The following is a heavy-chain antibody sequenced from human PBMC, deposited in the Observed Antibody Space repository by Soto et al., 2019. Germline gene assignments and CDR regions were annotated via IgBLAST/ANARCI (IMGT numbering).Heavy chain of an antibody. Sequence: QVQLQESGPGLVKPSQTLSLTCTVSGGSVSRGGYYWSWIRHYPGKGLEWIGYIRYEGRTYYDWSLKSRITRPVDTSNNEFALNRSSVTAADTAVYHRARSSHLGDLSLGYWGQGSLVSASS. CDR2: IRYEGRT. D-gene: IGHD3-16*02. V-gene: IGHV4-31*03. CDR1: GGSVSRGGYY. J-gene: IGHJ4*02. CDR3: ARSSHLGDLSLGY.